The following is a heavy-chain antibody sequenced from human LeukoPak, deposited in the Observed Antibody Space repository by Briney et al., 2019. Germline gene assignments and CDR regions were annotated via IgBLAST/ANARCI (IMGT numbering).Heavy chain of an antibody. V-gene: IGHV4-34*01. CDR1: GGSFSGYY. CDR2: INHSGST. Sequence: SETLSLTCAVYGGSFSGYYWSWIRQPPGKGLEWIGEINHSGSTNYNPSLKSRVTISVDTSKNQFSLQLNSVTPEDTAVYYCARDRFRLGILDYWGQGTLVTVSS. J-gene: IGHJ4*02. CDR3: ARDRFRLGILDY. D-gene: IGHD7-27*01.